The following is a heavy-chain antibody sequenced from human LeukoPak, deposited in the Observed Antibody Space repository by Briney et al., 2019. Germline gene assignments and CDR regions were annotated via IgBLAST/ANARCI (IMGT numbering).Heavy chain of an antibody. CDR1: GYSFTSYW. J-gene: IGHJ6*02. Sequence: GESLKISCKGSGYSFTSYWIGWVRQMSGKGLEWMGIIYPGDSDTRYSPSFQGQVTISADKSISTAYLQWSSLKASDTAMYYCARLSDYGDYYYYYYGMDVWGQGTTVTVSS. D-gene: IGHD4-17*01. CDR2: IYPGDSDT. CDR3: ARLSDYGDYYYYYYGMDV. V-gene: IGHV5-51*01.